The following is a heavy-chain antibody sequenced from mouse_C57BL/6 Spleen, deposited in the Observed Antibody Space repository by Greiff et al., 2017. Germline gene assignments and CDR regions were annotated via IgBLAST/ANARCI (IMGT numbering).Heavy chain of an antibody. CDR1: GYTFTSYC. Sequence: QVQLQQPGAELVMPGASVKLSCKASGYTFTSYCMHWVKQSPGQGLEWIGEIDPSDSYTNYTQKFKGQSTLSVDNSSSTVYMQRSSLTSEDSAVYYCARFGPPSMDYWGQGTSVTVSS. CDR2: IDPSDSYT. J-gene: IGHJ4*01. V-gene: IGHV1-69*01. CDR3: ARFGPPSMDY.